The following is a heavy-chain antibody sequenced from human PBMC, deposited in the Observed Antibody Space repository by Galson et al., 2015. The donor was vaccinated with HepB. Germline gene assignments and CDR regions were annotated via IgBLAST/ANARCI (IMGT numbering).Heavy chain of an antibody. V-gene: IGHV3-30-3*01. Sequence: SLRLSCAASGFTFSSYAMHWVRQAPGKGLEWVAVISYDGSNKYYADSVKGRFTISRDNSKNTLYLQMNSLRAEDTAVCYCARVSGGGGSGSYYNYPDYWAREPWSPSPQ. CDR3: ARVSGGGGSGSYYNYPDY. CDR2: ISYDGSNK. J-gene: IGHJ4*02. CDR1: GFTFSSYA. D-gene: IGHD3-10*01.